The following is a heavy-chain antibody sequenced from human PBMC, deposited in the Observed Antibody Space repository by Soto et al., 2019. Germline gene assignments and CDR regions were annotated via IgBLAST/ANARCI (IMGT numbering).Heavy chain of an antibody. V-gene: IGHV3-23*01. CDR2: ISGSGGST. D-gene: IGHD5-12*01. CDR1: GFTFSSYA. J-gene: IGHJ6*02. Sequence: HPGGSLRLSCAASGFTFSSYAMSWVRQAPGKGLEWVSAISGSGGSTYYADSVKGRFTISRDNSKNTLYLQMNSLRAEDTAVYYCAKDTSTIPFEYYYYGMDVWGQGTTVTVS. CDR3: AKDTSTIPFEYYYYGMDV.